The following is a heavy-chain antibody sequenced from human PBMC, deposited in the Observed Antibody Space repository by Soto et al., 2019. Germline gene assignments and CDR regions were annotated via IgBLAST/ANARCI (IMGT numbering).Heavy chain of an antibody. CDR2: IDSSGST. CDR1: GDSISNGDYY. Sequence: SETLSLTCTVSGDSISNGDYYWSWIRQPPGRGLEWIGYIDSSGSTYYNPSLKSRLTMSVGTSKKQFSLKLRSVTAADTAVYYCVRDGTKTLRDWFDPWGQGISVTVSS. CDR3: VRDGTKTLRDWFDP. D-gene: IGHD1-1*01. V-gene: IGHV4-30-4*01. J-gene: IGHJ5*02.